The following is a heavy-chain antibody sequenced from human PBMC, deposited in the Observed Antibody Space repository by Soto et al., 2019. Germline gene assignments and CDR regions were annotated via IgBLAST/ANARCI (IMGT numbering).Heavy chain of an antibody. CDR3: LGVKWLVTPPEVF. J-gene: IGHJ4*02. V-gene: IGHV3-73*02. CDR2: IRSRGKNYAT. Sequence: EVQLVESGGGLVQPGESLKLSCAASGFTFSGSAMHWVRQASGKGLAWVGHIRSRGKNYATAYAASVNGRFTISRDDSRNTAYLQMNSLKTEDTAVYYCLGVKWLVTPPEVFWGQGTLVTVSS. D-gene: IGHD6-19*01. CDR1: GFTFSGSA.